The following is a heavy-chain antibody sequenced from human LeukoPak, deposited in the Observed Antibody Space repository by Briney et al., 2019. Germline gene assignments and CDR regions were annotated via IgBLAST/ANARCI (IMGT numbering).Heavy chain of an antibody. Sequence: GASVKVSCKASGYTFTAYYIHWVRQAPGQGLEWMGWINPNSGGTNYAQKFQGRVTMTRDTSISTAYMELSRLRSDDTAEYYCAKDFTSGTRYFYYYMDVWGRGTTVTVSS. CDR1: GYTFTAYY. V-gene: IGHV1-2*02. J-gene: IGHJ6*03. CDR3: AKDFTSGTRYFYYYMDV. CDR2: INPNSGGT. D-gene: IGHD1-1*01.